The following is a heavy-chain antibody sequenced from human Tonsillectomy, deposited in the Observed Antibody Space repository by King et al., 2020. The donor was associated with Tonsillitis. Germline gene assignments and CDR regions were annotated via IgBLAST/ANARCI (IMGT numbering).Heavy chain of an antibody. D-gene: IGHD3-9*01. CDR2: ISGSGANT. CDR1: GFTFGSYA. J-gene: IGHJ6*02. V-gene: IGHV3-23*04. Sequence: VQLVESGGGLVQPGGSLRLSCAASGFTFGSYAMSWVRQAPGKGLEWVSAISGSGANTNYADSVKGRFIISRDSSKNTLFLQMNSLRAEDTAVYYCAKESDYDTLTGGYYYYYGMDVWGQGTTVTVSS. CDR3: AKESDYDTLTGGYYYYYGMDV.